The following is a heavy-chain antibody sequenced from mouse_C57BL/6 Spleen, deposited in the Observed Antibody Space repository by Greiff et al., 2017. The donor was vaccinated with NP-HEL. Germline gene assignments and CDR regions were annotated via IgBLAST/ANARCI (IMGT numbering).Heavy chain of an antibody. CDR3: AKPLGPHWYFDV. Sequence: QVQLKQSGPELVKPGASVKLSCKASGYTFTSYWMHWVKQRPGQGLEWIGVIDPSDSYTNYNQKFKGKATLTVDTSSSTAYMQLSSLTSEDSAVYYCAKPLGPHWYFDVWGTGTTVTVSS. D-gene: IGHD4-1*01. CDR2: IDPSDSYT. CDR1: GYTFTSYW. V-gene: IGHV1-59*01. J-gene: IGHJ1*03.